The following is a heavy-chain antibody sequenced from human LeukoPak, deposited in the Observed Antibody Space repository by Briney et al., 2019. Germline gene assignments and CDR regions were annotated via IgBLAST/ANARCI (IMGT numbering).Heavy chain of an antibody. D-gene: IGHD6-13*01. CDR3: ASPPTNSSSWTFDY. Sequence: SETLSLTCTVSGGSISSSSYYWGWIRQPPGKGLEWIGSIYYSGSTYYNPSLKSRVTISVDTSKNQFSLKLSSVTAADTAVYYCASPPTNSSSWTFDYWGQGTLVTVSS. J-gene: IGHJ4*02. V-gene: IGHV4-39*07. CDR2: IYYSGST. CDR1: GGSISSSSYY.